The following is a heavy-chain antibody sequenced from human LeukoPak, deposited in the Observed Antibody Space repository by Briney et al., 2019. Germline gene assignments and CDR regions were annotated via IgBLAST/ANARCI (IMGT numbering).Heavy chain of an antibody. Sequence: SETLSLTCTVSGYSISSGYYWGWIRQPPGKGLEWIGSIYHSGSTYYNPSLKSRVTISVDTSKNQFSLKLSSVTAADTAVYYCARRRYYDGSGYLEWGQGTLLSVSS. D-gene: IGHD3-22*01. CDR1: GYSISSGYY. V-gene: IGHV4-38-2*02. CDR3: ARRRYYDGSGYLE. J-gene: IGHJ1*01. CDR2: IYHSGST.